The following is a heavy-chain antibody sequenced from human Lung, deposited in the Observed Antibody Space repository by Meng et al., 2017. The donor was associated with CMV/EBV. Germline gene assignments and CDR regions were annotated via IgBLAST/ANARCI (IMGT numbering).Heavy chain of an antibody. CDR2: IRSKAYGGTT. J-gene: IGHJ6*02. V-gene: IGHV3-49*04. CDR1: GFTFGDYA. CDR3: TRKLLSYYYYGMDV. D-gene: IGHD2-2*01. Sequence: SXKISXTASGFTFGDYAMSWVRQAPGKGLEWVGFIRSKAYGGTTEYAASVKGRFTISRDDSKSIAYLQMNSLKTEDTAVYYCTRKLLSYYYYGMDVWGQGXTVTVSS.